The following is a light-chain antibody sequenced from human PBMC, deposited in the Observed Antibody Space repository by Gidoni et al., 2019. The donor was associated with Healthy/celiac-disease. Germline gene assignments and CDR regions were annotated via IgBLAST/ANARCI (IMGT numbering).Light chain of an antibody. V-gene: IGLV6-57*04. CDR1: SGSIASNY. CDR2: EDN. J-gene: IGLJ3*02. CDR3: QSYDSSNWV. Sequence: NFMLTQPHSVSESQGKTVTISCTRSSGSIASNYVQWYQQRPGSAPPTVIYEDNPRPSGVPDRFSGSIDSSSNSASLTISGLKTEDEADYYCQSYDSSNWVFGGGTKLTVL.